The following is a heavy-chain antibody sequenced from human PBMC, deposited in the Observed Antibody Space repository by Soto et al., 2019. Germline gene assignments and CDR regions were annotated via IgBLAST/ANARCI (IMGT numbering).Heavy chain of an antibody. D-gene: IGHD3-9*01. V-gene: IGHV4-28*03. CDR1: GYSISSSNW. CDR2: IYYSGST. Sequence: PSETLSLTCAVSGYSISSSNWWGWIRQPPGKGLEWIGYIYYSGSTYYNPSLKSRVTISVDTSKNQFSLKLSSVTAADTAVYYCAREVVRDILTGYKYYFDYWGREPWSPSPQ. CDR3: AREVVRDILTGYKYYFDY. J-gene: IGHJ4*02.